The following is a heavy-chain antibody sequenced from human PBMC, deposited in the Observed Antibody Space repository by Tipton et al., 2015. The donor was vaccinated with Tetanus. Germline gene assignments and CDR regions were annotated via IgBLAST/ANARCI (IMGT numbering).Heavy chain of an antibody. CDR1: GFTFSSYA. V-gene: IGHV3-23*01. CDR3: AKDSTRDLGRGLYYYGMDV. J-gene: IGHJ6*02. D-gene: IGHD1-26*01. CDR2: ISGSGGST. Sequence: SLRLSCAASGFTFSSYAMSWVRQAPGKGLEWVSAISGSGGSTYYADSVKGRFTISRDNSKNTLYLQMNSLRAEDTAVYYCAKDSTRDLGRGLYYYGMDVWGQGTTVTVSS.